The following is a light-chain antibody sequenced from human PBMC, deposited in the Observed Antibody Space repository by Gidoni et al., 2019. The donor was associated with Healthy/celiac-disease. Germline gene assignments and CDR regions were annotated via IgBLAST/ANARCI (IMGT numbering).Light chain of an antibody. V-gene: IGKV1-12*01. Sequence: DIQMTQSPSSVSASVGDRVTLTCRASQGISSWLAWYQKKPGKAPKLLIYAASSLQSGVPSRFSGSGSWTDFTLTISSLQPADFATYYGQQANSFPLTFGGXTKVEIK. CDR2: AAS. J-gene: IGKJ4*01. CDR3: QQANSFPLT. CDR1: QGISSW.